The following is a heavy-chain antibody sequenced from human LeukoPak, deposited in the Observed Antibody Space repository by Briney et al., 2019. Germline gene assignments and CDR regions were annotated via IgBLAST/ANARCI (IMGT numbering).Heavy chain of an antibody. CDR2: MNPNSGNT. CDR3: ARDGPHAIAARPNNIYYYYYMDV. Sequence: GASVKVSCKASGYTFTSYDINWVRQATGQGLEWMGWMNPNSGNTGYAQKFQGRVTMTRNTSISTAYMELSSLRSEDTAVYYCARDGPHAIAARPNNIYYYYYMDVWGKGTTVTVSS. D-gene: IGHD6-6*01. V-gene: IGHV1-8*01. J-gene: IGHJ6*03. CDR1: GYTFTSYD.